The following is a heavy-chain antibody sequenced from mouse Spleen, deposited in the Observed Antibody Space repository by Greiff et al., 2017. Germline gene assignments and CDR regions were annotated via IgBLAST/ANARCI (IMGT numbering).Heavy chain of an antibody. Sequence: EVQRVESGPGLVKPSQSLSLTCSVTGYSITSGYYWNWIRQFPGNKLEWMSYISYDGSNNYNPSLKNRISITRDTSKNQFFLKLNSVTTEDTATYYCAREVSMITTGGFAYWGQGTLVTVSA. CDR3: AREVSMITTGGFAY. CDR2: ISYDGSN. D-gene: IGHD2-4*01. CDR1: GYSITSGYY. J-gene: IGHJ3*01. V-gene: IGHV3-6*01.